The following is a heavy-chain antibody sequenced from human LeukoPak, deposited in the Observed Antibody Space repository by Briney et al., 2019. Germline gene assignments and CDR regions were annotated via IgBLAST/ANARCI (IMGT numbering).Heavy chain of an antibody. D-gene: IGHD5-18*01. CDR3: AKEGYSYAHRHYYYYKDV. V-gene: IGHV3-9*01. J-gene: IGHJ6*03. CDR2: ISWNSGSI. Sequence: GGSLRLSCAASGFTFDDYAMHWVRQAPGKGLEWVSGISWNSGSIGYADSVKGRFTISRDNAKNSLYLQMNSLRAEDTALYYCAKEGYSYAHRHYYYYKDVWGKGTTVTISS. CDR1: GFTFDDYA.